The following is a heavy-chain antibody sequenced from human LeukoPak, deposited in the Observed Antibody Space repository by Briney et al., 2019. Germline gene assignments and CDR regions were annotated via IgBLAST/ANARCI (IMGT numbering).Heavy chain of an antibody. D-gene: IGHD3-16*01. J-gene: IGHJ6*02. CDR3: ARAYGMDV. Sequence: PGGSLRLSCAASGFTFSGYWMSWVRQAPGNGLEWVANIKQDGSMKFYVDSVKGRFTISRDNAKDSLYLQMNSLRAEDTAVYYCARAYGMDVWGQGTTVTVSS. CDR1: GFTFSGYW. V-gene: IGHV3-7*04. CDR2: IKQDGSMK.